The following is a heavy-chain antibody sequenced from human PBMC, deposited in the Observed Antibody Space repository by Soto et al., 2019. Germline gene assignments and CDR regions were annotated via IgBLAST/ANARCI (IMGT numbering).Heavy chain of an antibody. CDR1: GFTFSSYA. CDR3: AKIDGSSCDLPYDY. V-gene: IGHV3-23*01. CDR2: ISGSGVST. J-gene: IGHJ4*02. D-gene: IGHD2-15*01. Sequence: EVQLLESGGGLVQPGGSLRLSCAASGFTFSSYAMSWVRQAPGKGLEWVSAISGSGVSTYYTDSVKGRFTISRDNSKSTLYLQMNSLIAEDTAVYYCAKIDGSSCDLPYDYWGQGTRVTVSS.